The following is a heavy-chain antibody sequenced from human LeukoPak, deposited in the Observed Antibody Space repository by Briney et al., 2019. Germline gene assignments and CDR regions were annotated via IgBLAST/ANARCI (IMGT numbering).Heavy chain of an antibody. CDR1: GFTFDDYA. Sequence: GGSLRLSCAASGFTFDDYAMHWVRQAPGKGLEWVSGISWNSGSIGYADSVKGRFTISRDNAKNALYLQMNSLSADDTAVYYCAKGPRIITIFGVVMSYYFDYWGQGTLVTVSS. CDR2: ISWNSGSI. V-gene: IGHV3-9*01. J-gene: IGHJ4*02. D-gene: IGHD3-3*01. CDR3: AKGPRIITIFGVVMSYYFDY.